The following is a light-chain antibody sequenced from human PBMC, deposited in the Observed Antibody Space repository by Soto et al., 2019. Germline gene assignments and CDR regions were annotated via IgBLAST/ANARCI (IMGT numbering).Light chain of an antibody. CDR1: QSISNN. V-gene: IGKV3-15*01. Sequence: EIVMPQSPATLSVSPGESATLSCRASQSISNNLAWYQQKPGQAPRLLIYGASTRATGIPARFSGSGSGTEFTLTISSLQSEDFAVYSCQHYNNWPKTVGQGNKVDIK. CDR2: GAS. J-gene: IGKJ1*01. CDR3: QHYNNWPKT.